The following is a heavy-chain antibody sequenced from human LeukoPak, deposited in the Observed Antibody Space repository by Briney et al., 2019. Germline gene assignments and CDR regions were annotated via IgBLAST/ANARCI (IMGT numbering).Heavy chain of an antibody. V-gene: IGHV4-39*07. CDR1: GGSISSSSYY. J-gene: IGHJ4*02. CDR2: IYYSGST. Sequence: PSETLSLTCTVSGGSISSSSYYWGWIRQPPGKGLEWIGSIYYSGSTYYHPSLKSRVTISVDTSKNQFSLKLSSVTAAGTAVYYCARAGDILTGYTNWGQGTLVTVSS. CDR3: ARAGDILTGYTN. D-gene: IGHD3-9*01.